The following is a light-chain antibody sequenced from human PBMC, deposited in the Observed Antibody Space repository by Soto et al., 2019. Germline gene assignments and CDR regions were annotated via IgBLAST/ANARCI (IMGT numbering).Light chain of an antibody. V-gene: IGKV1-5*01. CDR1: QSISHW. Sequence: DIQMTQSPSTLSPSAGDRVTITCRASQSISHWLAWYQQKPGKAPKLLIYEVSILESGVPPRFSGSGSGTEFTLIINSLQPDDIATYYCQQYSGYPWTFGQGTKVEIK. CDR2: EVS. J-gene: IGKJ1*01. CDR3: QQYSGYPWT.